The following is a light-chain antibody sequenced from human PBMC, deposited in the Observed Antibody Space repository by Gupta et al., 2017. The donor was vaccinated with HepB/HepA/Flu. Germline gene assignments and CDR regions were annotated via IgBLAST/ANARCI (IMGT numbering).Light chain of an antibody. CDR2: AAS. CDR1: QSISSY. CDR3: QQTDSNPTWT. J-gene: IGKJ1*01. V-gene: IGKV1-39*01. Sequence: DIQMTQSPSSLSASVGDRVTINCRASQSISSYLNWYQQKPGKAPKLLIYAASSLQSGVPSRFSGSGYGTDFTLTISSRQPEDFAAYYCQQTDSNPTWTFGQGTKVEIK.